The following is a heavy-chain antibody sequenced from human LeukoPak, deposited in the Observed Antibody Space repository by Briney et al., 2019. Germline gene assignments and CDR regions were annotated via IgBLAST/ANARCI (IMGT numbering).Heavy chain of an antibody. CDR3: ARDRGGTYYGIGY. Sequence: SETLSLTCAVSGSSIRNGYYWGWIRQPPGKGLEWIGTIYYSGTTYYNPSLRSRVTVSVDASNNQFSLKMRSVTVADTAIYYCARDRGGTYYGIGYWGQGTMVTVSS. V-gene: IGHV4-38-2*02. D-gene: IGHD3-3*01. CDR1: GSSIRNGYY. J-gene: IGHJ4*02. CDR2: IYYSGTT.